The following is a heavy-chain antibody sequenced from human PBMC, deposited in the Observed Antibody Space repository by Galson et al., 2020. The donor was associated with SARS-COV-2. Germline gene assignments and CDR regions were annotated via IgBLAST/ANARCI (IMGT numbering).Heavy chain of an antibody. CDR2: ITYDGSNK. CDR3: ARDRLGGYSFFFDP. D-gene: IGHD5-12*01. J-gene: IGHJ5*02. Sequence: GGSLRLSCAASGFTFSSYAIHWVRQPPGKGLEWVAVITYDGSNKYYADSVKGRFTISRDNSKNTLYLQMNSLRAEDTAVYYCARDRLGGYSFFFDPWGQGTLVTVSS. CDR1: GFTFSSYA. V-gene: IGHV3-30*04.